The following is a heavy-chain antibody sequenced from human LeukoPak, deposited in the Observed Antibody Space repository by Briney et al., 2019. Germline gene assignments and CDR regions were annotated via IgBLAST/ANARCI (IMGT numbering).Heavy chain of an antibody. J-gene: IGHJ5*02. CDR2: IYYSGST. Sequence: SETLSLTCTVSGGSISSHYWSWIRQPPGKGLEWIGYIYYSGSTNYNPSLKSRVTISVDTSKNQFSLKLSSVAAADTAVYYCARVGRGDWFDPWGQGTLVTVSS. CDR1: GGSISSHY. V-gene: IGHV4-59*08. CDR3: ARVGRGDWFDP. D-gene: IGHD3-10*01.